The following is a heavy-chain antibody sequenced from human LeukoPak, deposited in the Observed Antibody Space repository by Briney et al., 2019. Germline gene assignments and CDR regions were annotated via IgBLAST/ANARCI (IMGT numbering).Heavy chain of an antibody. CDR1: GFTFNAYG. CDR3: ARDAYRDYYDNSGYYYVGMDV. J-gene: IGHJ6*02. V-gene: IGHV3-53*01. CDR2: IYSGGST. D-gene: IGHD3-22*01. Sequence: GGSLRLSCSASGFTFNAYGMGWVHQAPGKGLEWVSVIYSGGSTYYADSVKGRFTISRDNSKNTLYLQMHSLRAEDTAMYFCARDAYRDYYDNSGYYYVGMDVWGQGTTVTVSS.